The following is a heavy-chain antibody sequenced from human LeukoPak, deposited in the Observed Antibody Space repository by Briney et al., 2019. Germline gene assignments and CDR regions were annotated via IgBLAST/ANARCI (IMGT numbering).Heavy chain of an antibody. CDR1: GFTFSTYV. CDR3: AKDPYDFWSGYPHYMDV. D-gene: IGHD3-3*01. CDR2: ISGDSGST. J-gene: IGHJ6*03. Sequence: GGSLRLSCAASGFTFSTYVMSWVRQAPGKGLEWVSAISGDSGSTYSADSVKGLFTIPRDNAKNSLYLQMNSLRAEDTAVYYCAKDPYDFWSGYPHYMDVWGKGTTVTVSS. V-gene: IGHV3-23*01.